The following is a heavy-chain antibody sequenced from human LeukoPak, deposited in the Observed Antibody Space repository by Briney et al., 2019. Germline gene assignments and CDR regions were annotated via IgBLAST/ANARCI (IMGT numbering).Heavy chain of an antibody. CDR1: GGSISSYY. J-gene: IGHJ4*02. D-gene: IGHD3-9*01. V-gene: IGHV4-59*01. CDR2: IYYTGST. CDR3: ARGRRILTGCYDFDY. Sequence: SETLSLTCTVSGGSISSYYWSWIRQPPGKGLEWIGYIYYTGSTNYNPSLKSRVTISVDTSKNQFSLKLSSVTAADTAVYYCARGRRILTGCYDFDYWGQGTLVTVSS.